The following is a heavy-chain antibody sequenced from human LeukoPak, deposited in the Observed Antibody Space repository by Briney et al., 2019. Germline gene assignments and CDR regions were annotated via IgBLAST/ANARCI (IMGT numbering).Heavy chain of an antibody. CDR2: IGRQGDSDAT. J-gene: IGHJ4*02. D-gene: IGHD3-9*01. Sequence: GGSLKLSCAASGLTFSGSGIHWVRQASGKGLEWLGRIGRQGDSDATRYAASLKGKFTISRVDSRNTAYLQMNSPKTEDTAVYYCAGDYNFLTGLNYWGQGTLVTVSS. CDR1: GLTFSGSG. CDR3: AGDYNFLTGLNY. V-gene: IGHV3-73*01.